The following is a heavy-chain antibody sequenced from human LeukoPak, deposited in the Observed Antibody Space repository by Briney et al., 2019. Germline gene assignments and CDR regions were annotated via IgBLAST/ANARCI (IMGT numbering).Heavy chain of an antibody. V-gene: IGHV5-51*01. Sequence: GESLKISCKGSGYSFSNYWIVWVRQMPGKGLERMGIIYPGDSDTRCSPSFQGQVTISADKSINTAYLQWSGLKASDTAMYYCARHRIQGATNSHFDYWGQGTLVTVSS. CDR1: GYSFSNYW. CDR3: ARHRIQGATNSHFDY. J-gene: IGHJ4*02. D-gene: IGHD1-26*01. CDR2: IYPGDSDT.